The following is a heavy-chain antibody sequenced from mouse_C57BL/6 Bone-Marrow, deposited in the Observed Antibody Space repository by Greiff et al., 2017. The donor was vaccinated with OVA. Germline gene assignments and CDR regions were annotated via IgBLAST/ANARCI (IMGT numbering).Heavy chain of an antibody. CDR1: GYTFTSYG. CDR2: IYPRSGNT. Sequence: VQGVESGAELARPGASVKLSCKASGYTFTSYGISWVKQRTGQGLEWIGEIYPRSGNTYYNEKFKGKATLTADKSSSTAYMELRSLTSEDSAVYFCARFVPWFAYWGQGTLVTVSA. J-gene: IGHJ3*01. V-gene: IGHV1-81*01. CDR3: ARFVPWFAY.